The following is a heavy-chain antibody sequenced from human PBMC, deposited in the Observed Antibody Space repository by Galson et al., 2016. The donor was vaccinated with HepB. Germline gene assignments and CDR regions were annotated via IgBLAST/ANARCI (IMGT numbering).Heavy chain of an antibody. Sequence: SLRLSCAASGFTFSHYGMHWVRQLPGKGPEWVAAIWYDGSNTHYADSVKGRFTISRDNSKNTLYLKMNPLRADDTALYYCARDLHLAWYFDLWGRGTWVTVSS. V-gene: IGHV3-33*01. CDR3: ARDLHLAWYFDL. J-gene: IGHJ2*01. CDR2: IWYDGSNT. CDR1: GFTFSHYG.